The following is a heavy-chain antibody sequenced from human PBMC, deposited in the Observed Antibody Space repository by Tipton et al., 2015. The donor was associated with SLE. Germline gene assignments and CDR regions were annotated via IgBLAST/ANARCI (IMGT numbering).Heavy chain of an antibody. CDR1: GYSISSGYY. CDR2: IYHSGST. Sequence: LRLSCAVYGYSISSGYYWGWIRQPPGKGLEWIGSIYHSGSTYYSPSLKSRVTISVDTSKNQFSLKLSSVSAADTAVYYCARLYYSRGYWGQGTLVTVSS. J-gene: IGHJ4*02. D-gene: IGHD4-11*01. V-gene: IGHV4-38-2*01. CDR3: ARLYYSRGY.